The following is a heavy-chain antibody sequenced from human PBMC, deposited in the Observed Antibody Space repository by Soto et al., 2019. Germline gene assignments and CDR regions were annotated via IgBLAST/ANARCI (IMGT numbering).Heavy chain of an antibody. CDR2: ISYDGSDK. CDR1: GFPFTSYG. Sequence: QVQLVESGGGVVQPGRSLRLSCAGSGFPFTSYGMHWVREGPDKGLEWVAVISYDGSDKYYADSVKGQFTISRDNSKNMLYLQMNSLRPEDTALYYCVGGQYYFDYRGQGTLVIVSS. D-gene: IGHD3-10*01. CDR3: VGGQYYFDY. J-gene: IGHJ4*02. V-gene: IGHV3-30*03.